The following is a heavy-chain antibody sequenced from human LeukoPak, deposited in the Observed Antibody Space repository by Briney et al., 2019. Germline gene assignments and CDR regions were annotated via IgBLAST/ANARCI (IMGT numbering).Heavy chain of an antibody. CDR2: IYYSGTT. CDR3: ARRGIYWYFDL. Sequence: KPSETLSLTCTVSGGSISTSSSYWGWIRQPPGKGLEWIGSIYYSGTTHYNPSLRSRVTISVDTSKNQFSLRLSSVTAADTAVYYCARRGIYWYFDLWGRGTLVTVSS. CDR1: GGSISTSSSY. D-gene: IGHD5-12*01. J-gene: IGHJ2*01. V-gene: IGHV4-39*01.